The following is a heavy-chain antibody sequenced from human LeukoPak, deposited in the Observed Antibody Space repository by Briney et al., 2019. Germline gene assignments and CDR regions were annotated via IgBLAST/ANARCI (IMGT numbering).Heavy chain of an antibody. Sequence: PSETLSLTCTVSGGSISSGDYYWSWIRQPPGKGLEWIGYIYYSGSTYYNPSLKSRVTISVDTSKNQFSLKLSSVTAADTAVYYCARAGARRMVRGVGRAFDIWGQGTMVTVSS. CDR3: ARAGARRMVRGVGRAFDI. J-gene: IGHJ3*02. CDR1: GGSISSGDYY. D-gene: IGHD3-10*01. V-gene: IGHV4-30-4*01. CDR2: IYYSGST.